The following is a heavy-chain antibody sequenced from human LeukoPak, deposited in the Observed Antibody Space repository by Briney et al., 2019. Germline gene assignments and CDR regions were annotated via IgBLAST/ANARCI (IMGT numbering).Heavy chain of an antibody. J-gene: IGHJ4*02. CDR2: INHSGST. CDR1: GGSFSGYY. D-gene: IGHD3-10*01. CDR3: ARVLLWFGESFDY. Sequence: KPSETLSLTCAVYGGSFSGYYWSWIRQPPGKGLEWIGKINHSGSTNYNPSLKSRVTISVDTSKNQFSLKLSSVTAADTAVYYCARVLLWFGESFDYWGQGTLVTVSS. V-gene: IGHV4-34*01.